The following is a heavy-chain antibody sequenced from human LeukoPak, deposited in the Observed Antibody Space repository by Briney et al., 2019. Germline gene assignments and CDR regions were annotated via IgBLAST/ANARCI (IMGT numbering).Heavy chain of an antibody. Sequence: SETLSLTCTVSGGSISSGGYYWSWIRHHPGKGLEWIGYIYYSGSTYYNPSLKSRVTISVDTSKNQFSLRLSSVTAADTAVYYCAREGSRAYYYGSGAGRWFDPWGQGTLVTVSS. V-gene: IGHV4-31*03. D-gene: IGHD3-10*01. CDR3: AREGSRAYYYGSGAGRWFDP. J-gene: IGHJ5*02. CDR1: GGSISSGGYY. CDR2: IYYSGST.